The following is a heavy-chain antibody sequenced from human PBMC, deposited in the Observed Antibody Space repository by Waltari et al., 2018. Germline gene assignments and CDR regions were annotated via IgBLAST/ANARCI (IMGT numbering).Heavy chain of an antibody. V-gene: IGHV1-69*05. CDR1: GDSFTFYA. CDR3: ARGVKYSNGWPLEY. J-gene: IGHJ4*02. D-gene: IGHD6-19*01. Sequence: QVQMVQSGAEVKKPGSSVKVSCTASGDSFTFYAVTWLRQAPGQGLEGMGGNIPVFGTTNYAHKFQGRVTITTDESTSTAYMELSGLRSEDTAVYYCARGVKYSNGWPLEYWGQGTLVTVSS. CDR2: NIPVFGTT.